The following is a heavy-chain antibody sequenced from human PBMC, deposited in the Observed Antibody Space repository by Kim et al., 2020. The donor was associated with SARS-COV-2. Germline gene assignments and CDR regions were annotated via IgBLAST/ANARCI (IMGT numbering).Heavy chain of an antibody. Sequence: GGSLRLSCAASGFTVSSNYMSWVRQAPGKGLEWVSVIYSGGSTYYADSVTGRLNISRDNSTNTLYLQMNSLRAEDKAVYYCARGINDYGDWYLQNWGQGTL. V-gene: IGHV3-53*01. CDR2: IYSGGST. CDR1: GFTVSSNY. J-gene: IGHJ1*01. CDR3: ARGINDYGDWYLQN. D-gene: IGHD4-17*01.